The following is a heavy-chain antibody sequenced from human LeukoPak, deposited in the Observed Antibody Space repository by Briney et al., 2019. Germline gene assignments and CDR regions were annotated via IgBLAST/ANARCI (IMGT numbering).Heavy chain of an antibody. V-gene: IGHV4-39*01. CDR1: GGSISSSSYY. Sequence: PSETLSLTCTVSGGSISSSSYYWGWIRQPPGKGLEWIGSIYYSGSTYYSPSLKSRVTISVDTSKNQFSLKLSSVTAADTAVYYCARSVEGYCSGGSCYSYYYYMDVWGKGTTVTVSS. J-gene: IGHJ6*03. D-gene: IGHD2-15*01. CDR2: IYYSGST. CDR3: ARSVEGYCSGGSCYSYYYYMDV.